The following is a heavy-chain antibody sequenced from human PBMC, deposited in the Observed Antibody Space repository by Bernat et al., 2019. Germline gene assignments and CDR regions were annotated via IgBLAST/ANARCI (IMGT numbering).Heavy chain of an antibody. CDR1: GFTFSSYS. D-gene: IGHD2-21*01. CDR3: ARQSDWAFDI. V-gene: IGHV3-30*05. CDR2: ISYDGSNK. Sequence: VQLVESGGGLVKPGGSLRLSCAASGFTFSSYSMNWVRQAPGKGLEWVAVISYDGSNKYYADSVKVRFTISRDNSKNTLYLQMNSLRDEDTAVYYCARQSDWAFDIWGQGTMVTVSS. J-gene: IGHJ3*02.